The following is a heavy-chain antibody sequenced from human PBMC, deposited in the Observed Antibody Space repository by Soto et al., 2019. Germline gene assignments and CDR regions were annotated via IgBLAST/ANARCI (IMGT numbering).Heavy chain of an antibody. D-gene: IGHD3-3*01. Sequence: PGESLKISCKGSGYSFTSYWIGWVRQMPGKGLEWMGIIYPGDSDTRYSPSFQGQVTISADKSISTAYLQWSSLKASDTAMYYCARTNYDFWSGRYYGMDVWGQGTTVTVSS. CDR3: ARTNYDFWSGRYYGMDV. CDR2: IYPGDSDT. CDR1: GYSFTSYW. V-gene: IGHV5-51*01. J-gene: IGHJ6*02.